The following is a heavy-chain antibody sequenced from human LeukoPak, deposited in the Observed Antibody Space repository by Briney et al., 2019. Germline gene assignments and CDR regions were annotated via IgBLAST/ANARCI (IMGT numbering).Heavy chain of an antibody. CDR2: IYYSGST. D-gene: IGHD6-13*01. J-gene: IGHJ3*02. V-gene: IGHV4-59*01. CDR1: GGSISSYY. CDR3: AREGQQLGYAFDI. Sequence: SETLSLTCTVSGGSISSYYWSWIRQPPGKGLEWIGYIYYSGSTNYNPSLKSRVTISVDTSKNQFSLKLSSVTAADTAVYYCAREGQQLGYAFDIWGQGTMVTVSS.